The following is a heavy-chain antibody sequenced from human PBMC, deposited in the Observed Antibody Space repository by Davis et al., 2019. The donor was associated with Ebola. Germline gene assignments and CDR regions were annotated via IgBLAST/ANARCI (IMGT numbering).Heavy chain of an antibody. V-gene: IGHV3-48*04. D-gene: IGHD4-11*01. CDR1: GFTFSSYN. CDR3: ARDSDDYSFDY. CDR2: ISSSSSTI. J-gene: IGHJ4*02. Sequence: GGSLRLSCAASGFTFSSYNMNWVRQAPGKGLEWVSYISSSSSTIYYADSVKGRFTISRDNSKNTLYLQMNSLRPEDTAVYYCARDSDDYSFDYWGQGTLVTVSS.